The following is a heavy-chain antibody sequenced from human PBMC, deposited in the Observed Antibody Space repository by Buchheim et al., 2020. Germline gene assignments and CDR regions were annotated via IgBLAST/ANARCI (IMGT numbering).Heavy chain of an antibody. D-gene: IGHD3-16*01. V-gene: IGHV1-46*01. CDR2: INPSGGST. Sequence: QVQLVQSGAEVKKPGASVKVSCKASGYTFTSYYMHWVRQAPGQGLEWMGIINPSGGSTSYAQQFQGRGTMTRDTSTSTVYMERSSLRSEDTAVYYCAGVSSMADYGPGVWGQGTL. J-gene: IGHJ4*02. CDR1: GYTFTSYY. CDR3: AGVSSMADYGPGV.